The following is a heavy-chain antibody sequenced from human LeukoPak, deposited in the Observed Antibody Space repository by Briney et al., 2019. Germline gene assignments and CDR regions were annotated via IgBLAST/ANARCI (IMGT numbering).Heavy chain of an antibody. D-gene: IGHD2-2*01. J-gene: IGHJ6*02. CDR3: AKGHNCSSTSCYFVSTYYYGMDV. CDR1: GFTFSSYA. V-gene: IGHV3-23*01. CDR2: ISGSGGST. Sequence: GGSLRLSCAASGFTFSSYAMSWVRQAPGKGLEWVSAISGSGGSTYYADSVKGRFTISRGNSKNTLYLQMNSLRAEDTAVYYCAKGHNCSSTSCYFVSTYYYGMDVWGQGTTVTVSS.